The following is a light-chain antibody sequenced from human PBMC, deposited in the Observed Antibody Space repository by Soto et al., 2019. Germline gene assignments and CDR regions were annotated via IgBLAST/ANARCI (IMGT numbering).Light chain of an antibody. CDR3: CSYAGGSYV. CDR1: SSDVGGYSY. J-gene: IGLJ1*01. V-gene: IGLV2-11*01. CDR2: DVS. Sequence: QSVLAQPRSVSGSPGHSVTISCTGTSSDVGGYSYVSWYQQHPGKAPKAMIYDVSERPSGVPDRFSGSKSGNTAYLTIYGLQADDEADYYCCSYAGGSYVFGPGTKVTVL.